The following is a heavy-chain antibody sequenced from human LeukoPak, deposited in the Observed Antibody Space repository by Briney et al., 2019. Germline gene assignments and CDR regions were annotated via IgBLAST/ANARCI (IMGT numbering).Heavy chain of an antibody. CDR1: GYSFTTYW. V-gene: IGHV5-51*01. Sequence: GESLKISCKVYGYSFTTYWIGWVRQMPGKGLEWMAIIYPGDSDTRYSPSFQGQVTISADKSISTAYLQWSSLKASDTAMYYCARQAVVGRGTYNFDYWGQGTLVTVSS. J-gene: IGHJ4*02. CDR3: ARQAVVGRGTYNFDY. D-gene: IGHD6-19*01. CDR2: IYPGDSDT.